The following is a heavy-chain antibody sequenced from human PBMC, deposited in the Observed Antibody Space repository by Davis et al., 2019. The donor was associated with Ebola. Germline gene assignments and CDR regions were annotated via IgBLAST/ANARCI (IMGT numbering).Heavy chain of an antibody. CDR1: GFTFSNAW. CDR3: TTSDYIWGSLIDY. D-gene: IGHD3-16*01. V-gene: IGHV3-15*01. J-gene: IGHJ4*02. CDR2: IKTTTDGGTT. Sequence: SLIISCAASGFTFSNAWMSCVRHAPGQGLAWVGRIKTTTDGGTTDYAAPMKGRFTISRDDSKNTLYLQMNSLKTEDTAVYYCTTSDYIWGSLIDYWGQGTLVTVSS.